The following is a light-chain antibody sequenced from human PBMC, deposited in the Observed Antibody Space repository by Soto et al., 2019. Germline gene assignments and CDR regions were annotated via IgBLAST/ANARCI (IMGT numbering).Light chain of an antibody. CDR1: SSDIGKYKV. CDR3: CSYVGNSLWL. Sequence: QSVLTQPASVSGSPGQSITISCIGASSDIGKYKVVSWYQHHPGKVPKLLIYEATKRPSGVSDRFSGSKSDNTASLTISGLQAEDEADYYCCSYVGNSLWLFGGGTQLTVL. V-gene: IGLV2-23*01. CDR2: EAT. J-gene: IGLJ3*02.